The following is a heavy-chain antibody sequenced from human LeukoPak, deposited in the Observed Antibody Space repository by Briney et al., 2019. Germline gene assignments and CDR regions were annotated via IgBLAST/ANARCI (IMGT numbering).Heavy chain of an antibody. CDR1: GFTVSSNY. V-gene: IGHV3-66*01. CDR3: ARDGGWYYFDY. Sequence: PGGSLRLSCAASGFTVSSNYMNWVRQAPGKGLEWVSVINSGGSTFYADSVKGRFTISRDNSKNTLYLQMNSLRAEDTAVYYCARDGGWYYFDYWGQGTLVTVSS. J-gene: IGHJ4*02. CDR2: INSGGST. D-gene: IGHD6-19*01.